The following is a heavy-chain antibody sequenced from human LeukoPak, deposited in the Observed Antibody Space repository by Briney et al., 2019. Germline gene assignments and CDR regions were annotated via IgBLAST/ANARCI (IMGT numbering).Heavy chain of an antibody. CDR1: GGSFSGYY. CDR2: INHSGST. V-gene: IGHV4-34*01. CDR3: ARGSTFDY. Sequence: PSETLSLTCAVYGGSFSGYYCSWIRQPPGKGLEWNGEINHSGSTNYNPSLKSRVTISVDTSKNQFSLKLSSVTAADTAVYYCARGSTFDYWGQGTLVTVSS. J-gene: IGHJ4*02.